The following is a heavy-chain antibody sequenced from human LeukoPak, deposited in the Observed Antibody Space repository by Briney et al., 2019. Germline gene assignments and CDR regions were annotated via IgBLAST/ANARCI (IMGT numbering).Heavy chain of an antibody. CDR3: ARDKGEYSYGLGAFDI. CDR2: INHSGST. J-gene: IGHJ3*02. Sequence: SETLSLTCAVYGGSFSGYYWSWIRQPPGKGLEWIGEINHSGSTNYNPSLKSRVTISVDTSKNQFSLKLSSVTAADTAVYYCARDKGEYSYGLGAFDIWGQGTMVTVSS. CDR1: GGSFSGYY. D-gene: IGHD5-18*01. V-gene: IGHV4-34*01.